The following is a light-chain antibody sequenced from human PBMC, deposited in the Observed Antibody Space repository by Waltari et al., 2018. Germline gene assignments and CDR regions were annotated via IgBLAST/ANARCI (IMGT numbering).Light chain of an antibody. J-gene: IGLJ1*01. CDR2: HVS. Sequence: QSALTQPPSASGSPGQSVTISCTGPSSDVGGYNYVYWYQQHPGKAPKLLIYHVSKRPAGVPDRFSGSKSGTTASLTVSGLQAEDEADYYCSSYAGSNNLVFGTGTKVTVL. CDR3: SSYAGSNNLV. V-gene: IGLV2-8*01. CDR1: SSDVGGYNY.